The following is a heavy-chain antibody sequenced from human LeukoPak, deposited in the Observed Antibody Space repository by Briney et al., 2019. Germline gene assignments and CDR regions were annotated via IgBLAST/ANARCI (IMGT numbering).Heavy chain of an antibody. CDR1: GFTFSSYE. CDR2: ISSSGSTI. Sequence: GSLRLSCAASGFTFSSYEMNWFRQAPGKELEWVSYISSSGSTIIYADSVKGRFTISRDNAKNSLYLQMNSLRAEDTAVYYCARDPSRGSTAGGFDIWGQGTMVTVSS. J-gene: IGHJ3*02. CDR3: ARDPSRGSTAGGFDI. D-gene: IGHD3-10*01. V-gene: IGHV3-48*03.